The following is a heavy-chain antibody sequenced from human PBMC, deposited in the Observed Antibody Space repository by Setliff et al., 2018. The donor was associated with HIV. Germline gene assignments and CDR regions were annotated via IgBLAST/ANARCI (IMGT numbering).Heavy chain of an antibody. CDR2: ISPFNGNT. D-gene: IGHD3-10*01. J-gene: IGHJ4*02. Sequence: ASVKVSCKASGYTISTYLIAWVRQAPGQGLEWMGWISPFNGNTNYAQKRQGRLTVTTDTSTSTAYMELRSLRSDDTAVYYCARATSGTIHDFWGQGTLVTVSS. CDR1: GYTISTYL. V-gene: IGHV1-18*01. CDR3: ARATSGTIHDF.